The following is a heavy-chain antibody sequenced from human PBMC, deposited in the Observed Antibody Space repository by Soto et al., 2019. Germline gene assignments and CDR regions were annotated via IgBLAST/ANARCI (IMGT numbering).Heavy chain of an antibody. Sequence: SGPTLVNPTETLTLACSVSGFSLTNGRMGVSWIRQPPGKALEWLAHFFSDAERSYSTSMQSRLNMYKDSSGSQVVLTMTNMAPADTATYFCARMDGDYNYYGLDVWGHGIAVTVSS. J-gene: IGHJ6*02. CDR2: FFSDAER. CDR1: GFSLTNGRMG. D-gene: IGHD4-17*01. V-gene: IGHV2-26*01. CDR3: ARMDGDYNYYGLDV.